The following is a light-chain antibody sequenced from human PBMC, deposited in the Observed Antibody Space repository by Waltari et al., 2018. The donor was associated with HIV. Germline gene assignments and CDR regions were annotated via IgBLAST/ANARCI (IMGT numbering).Light chain of an antibody. CDR3: QQYNSWPQT. Sequence: EIVLTQSTVTLSVSPGASATVSCRASQSVSTKVAWYQQKPGRAPPLLVYDASTTAPGVPDRFSGSGSGTEFTLSILSLQSEDFALYFCQQYNSWPQTFGRGTQVDIK. CDR2: DAS. CDR1: QSVSTK. V-gene: IGKV3-15*01. J-gene: IGKJ1*01.